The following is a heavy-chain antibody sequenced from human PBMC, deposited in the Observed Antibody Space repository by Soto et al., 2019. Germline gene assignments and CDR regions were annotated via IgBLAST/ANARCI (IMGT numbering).Heavy chain of an antibody. CDR3: AREHGGITGTTAGYYYYYMDV. CDR1: GFTFSSYW. CDR2: IKQDGSEK. J-gene: IGHJ6*03. V-gene: IGHV3-7*01. Sequence: GGSLRLSCAASGFTFSSYWMSWVRQAPGKGLEWVANIKQDGSEKYYVDSVKGRFTISRDNAKNSLYLQMNSLRAEDTAVYYCAREHGGITGTTAGYYYYYMDVWGKGTTVTVSS. D-gene: IGHD1-7*01.